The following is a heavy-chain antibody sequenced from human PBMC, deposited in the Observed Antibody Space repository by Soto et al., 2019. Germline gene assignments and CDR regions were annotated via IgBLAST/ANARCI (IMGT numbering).Heavy chain of an antibody. D-gene: IGHD3-3*01. CDR3: ARHEGDSVFWSGYSHFDP. V-gene: IGHV4-39*01. CDR1: GGSIISSSYY. J-gene: IGHJ2*01. CDR2: FYDSGST. Sequence: QLQLQESGPGLVRPSETLSLTCTVYGGSIISSSYYWGWIRQPPGKGLEWIGSFYDSGSTYYNPSPESPVTISVDTSQNQFSLKLTSVTVADTAVYYCARHEGDSVFWSGYSHFDPWGRGTLVTVSS.